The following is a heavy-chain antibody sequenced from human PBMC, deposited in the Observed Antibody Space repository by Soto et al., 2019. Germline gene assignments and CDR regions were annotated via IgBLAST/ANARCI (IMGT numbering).Heavy chain of an antibody. CDR3: ARDRARYCSGGSCYSPYYYGMDV. D-gene: IGHD2-15*01. Sequence: QVQLVQSGAEVKKPGASVKVSCKASGYTFTSYGISWVRQAPGQGLEWMGWISAYNGNTNYAQKLQGRVTMTTDTSTSTAYMELRSLRSDDTAVYYCARDRARYCSGGSCYSPYYYGMDVWGQGTTVTVSS. CDR2: ISAYNGNT. CDR1: GYTFTSYG. V-gene: IGHV1-18*01. J-gene: IGHJ6*02.